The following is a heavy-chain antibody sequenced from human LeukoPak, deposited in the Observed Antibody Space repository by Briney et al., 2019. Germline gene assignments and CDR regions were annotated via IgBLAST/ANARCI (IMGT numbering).Heavy chain of an antibody. V-gene: IGHV1-46*01. J-gene: IGHJ4*02. D-gene: IGHD3-10*01. CDR3: ARGRSDYYLDS. Sequence: ASVKVSCKASGYTFTSYFMHWVRQASGQGLEWMGIINPSGGSTTYAQKFQGRVTMTRDTSTSTVYMELRSLRSEDTAVYYCARGRSDYYLDSWGQGTLVTVSS. CDR2: INPSGGST. CDR1: GYTFTSYF.